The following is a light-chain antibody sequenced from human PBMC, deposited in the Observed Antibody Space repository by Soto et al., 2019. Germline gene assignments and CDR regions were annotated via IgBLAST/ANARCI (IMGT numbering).Light chain of an antibody. J-gene: IGKJ5*01. Sequence: IQMTQSPSTLSASLGDRVTITCRASQSISNWLAWYQQKPGKAPKLLIYDASSLESGVPSRFSVSRSGTEFTLTISSLQNDDFATYYCQQYNSYTITFGQGTRLEIK. V-gene: IGKV1-5*01. CDR1: QSISNW. CDR2: DAS. CDR3: QQYNSYTIT.